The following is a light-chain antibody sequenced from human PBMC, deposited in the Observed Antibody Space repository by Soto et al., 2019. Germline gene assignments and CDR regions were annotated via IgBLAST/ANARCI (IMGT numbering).Light chain of an antibody. Sequence: QSALTQPPCASGSPGQSVSISCTGTSSDIGGYNYVSWYQQHPGKAPKLIIYEVNKRPSGVPDRVSGSKSGNTASLTVSGLQSEDEADYYCCSYGGSNNMIFGGGTKVTVL. V-gene: IGLV2-8*01. CDR3: CSYGGSNNMI. J-gene: IGLJ2*01. CDR2: EVN. CDR1: SSDIGGYNY.